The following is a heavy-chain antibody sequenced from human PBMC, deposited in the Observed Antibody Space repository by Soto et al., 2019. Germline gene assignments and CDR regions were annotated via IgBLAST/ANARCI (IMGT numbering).Heavy chain of an antibody. CDR2: IIPIFGTA. D-gene: IGHD6-6*01. V-gene: IGHV1-69*13. CDR3: ARAGSSRRFDP. J-gene: IGHJ5*02. CDR1: RDTLSSYH. Sequence: SVKVSCKASRDTLSSYHISWVRQAPGQGLEWMGRIIPIFGTANYAQKFQGRVTITADESTTTVYMELSSLRSEDTAVYYCARAGSSRRFDPWGQGTLVTVSS.